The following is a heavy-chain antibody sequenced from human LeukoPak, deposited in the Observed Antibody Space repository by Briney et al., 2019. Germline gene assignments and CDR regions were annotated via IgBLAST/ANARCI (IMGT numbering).Heavy chain of an antibody. CDR1: GGSISKSNHY. Sequence: PSETLSLTCSVSGGSISKSNHYWGWIRQPPGKGLEWIVGIYYGGSTYYNPSLKSRVTISVDTSKNQFSLRLRSVTAADTAVYYCARLAAPMVGASWYWLFDFWGQGTMVTVSS. J-gene: IGHJ3*01. CDR2: IYYGGST. D-gene: IGHD1-26*01. CDR3: ARLAAPMVGASWYWLFDF. V-gene: IGHV4-39*01.